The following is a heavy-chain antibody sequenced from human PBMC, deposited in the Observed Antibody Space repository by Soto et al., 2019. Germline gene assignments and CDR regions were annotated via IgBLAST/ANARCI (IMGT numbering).Heavy chain of an antibody. CDR3: ARGESSSWSGVPRYYYGMDV. D-gene: IGHD6-13*01. J-gene: IGHJ6*02. CDR2: INSDGSST. V-gene: IGHV3-74*01. CDR1: GFTFSSYW. Sequence: PGGSLRLSCAASGFTFSSYWMHWVRQAPGKGLVWVSRINSDGSSTSYADSVKGRFTISRDNAKNTLYLQMNSLRAEDTAVYYCARGESSSWSGVPRYYYGMDVWGQGTTVTVSS.